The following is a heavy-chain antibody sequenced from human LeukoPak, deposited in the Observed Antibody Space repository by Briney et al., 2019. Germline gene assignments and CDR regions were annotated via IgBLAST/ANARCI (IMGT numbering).Heavy chain of an antibody. CDR2: IRYDGSNK. J-gene: IGHJ4*02. CDR1: GFTFSSYG. Sequence: GGSLRLSCAASGFTFSSYGMHWVRQAPGKGLEWVAFIRYDGSNKYYADSVKGRFTISRDNSKNTLYLQMNSLRAEDTAVYYCANGGKDPFDYWGQGTLVTVSS. V-gene: IGHV3-30*02. CDR3: ANGGKDPFDY. D-gene: IGHD2-15*01.